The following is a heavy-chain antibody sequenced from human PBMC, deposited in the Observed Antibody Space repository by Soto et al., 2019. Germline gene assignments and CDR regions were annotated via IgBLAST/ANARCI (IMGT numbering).Heavy chain of an antibody. CDR1: GFTFSSYS. CDR3: AKEGVLKYCSGGSCFGY. D-gene: IGHD2-15*01. J-gene: IGHJ4*02. CDR2: ISGSGSTI. V-gene: IGHV3-48*01. Sequence: GSLRLSCAASGFTFSSYSMNWVRQAPGKGLEWVSYISGSGSTIYYADSVKGRFTISRDNSKNTLYLQMNSLRAEDTAVYYCAKEGVLKYCSGGSCFGYWGQGTLVTVSS.